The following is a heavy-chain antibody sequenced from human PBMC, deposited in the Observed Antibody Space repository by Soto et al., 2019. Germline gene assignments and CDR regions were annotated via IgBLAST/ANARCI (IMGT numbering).Heavy chain of an antibody. CDR1: GFTVSSNY. V-gene: IGHV3-74*03. J-gene: IGHJ4*02. CDR2: MTGDGRTT. CDR3: ATAEVDY. Sequence: GGSLRLSCAASGFTVSSNYMSWVRQAPGKGLEWVSRMTGDGRTTQYADSVKGRFTASRDNAKSTLYLQMNSLRAEDTAVYYCATAEVDYWGPGTLVTVSS.